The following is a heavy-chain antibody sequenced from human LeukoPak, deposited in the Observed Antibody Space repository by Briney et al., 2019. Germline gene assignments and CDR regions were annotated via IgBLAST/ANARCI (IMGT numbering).Heavy chain of an antibody. CDR3: ARELDQDDILTGYLDY. CDR2: ISYDGSNK. D-gene: IGHD3-9*01. J-gene: IGHJ4*02. V-gene: IGHV3-30-3*01. Sequence: GGSLRLSCAASGFTFSSYWMSWVRQAPGKGLEWVAVISYDGSNKYYADSVRGRFTISRDNSKNTLYLQMNSLRAEDTAVYYCARELDQDDILTGYLDYWGQGTLVTVSS. CDR1: GFTFSSYW.